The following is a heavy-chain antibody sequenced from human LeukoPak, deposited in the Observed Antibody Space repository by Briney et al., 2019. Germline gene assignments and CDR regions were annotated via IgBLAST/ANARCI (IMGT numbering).Heavy chain of an antibody. J-gene: IGHJ6*02. V-gene: IGHV3-7*01. CDR1: GFTFSNYW. CDR2: IKQDGSEK. Sequence: PGGSLRFSCAASGFTFSNYWLTWVRQAPGQGLEWVANIKQDGSEKHYVDSVKGRFTISRDNSKNTLYLQMNTLRAEDTAVYYCAKEVGYGMDVWGQGTTVTVSS. CDR3: AKEVGYGMDV. D-gene: IGHD1-26*01.